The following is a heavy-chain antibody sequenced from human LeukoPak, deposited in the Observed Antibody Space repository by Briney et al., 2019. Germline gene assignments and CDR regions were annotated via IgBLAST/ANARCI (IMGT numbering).Heavy chain of an antibody. V-gene: IGHV3-21*01. Sequence: SGGSLRLSCAASGXTFSSYSVNWVRQAPGKGLESVSSISSSSSYIYYADSVKGRFTISRDNATNSLYLQMNSLRAEDTAVYYCARGVVTPLGDAFDIWGQGTMVTVSS. CDR3: ARGVVTPLGDAFDI. J-gene: IGHJ3*02. CDR1: GXTFSSYS. D-gene: IGHD4-23*01. CDR2: ISSSSSYI.